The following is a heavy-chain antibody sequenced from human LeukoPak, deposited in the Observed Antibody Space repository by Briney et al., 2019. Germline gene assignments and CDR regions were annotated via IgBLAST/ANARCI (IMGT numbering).Heavy chain of an antibody. CDR1: GASISSGSYY. CDR3: ARRMWNWNYFGPLDY. Sequence: SETLSLTCTVSGASISSGSYYWSWIRQPAGKGLEWIGRIYTSGSTNYNPSLRSRVTVSLDTSMNQFSLKLSSVTAADTAVYYCARRMWNWNYFGPLDYWGQGTLVTVSS. D-gene: IGHD1-7*01. V-gene: IGHV4-61*02. CDR2: IYTSGST. J-gene: IGHJ4*02.